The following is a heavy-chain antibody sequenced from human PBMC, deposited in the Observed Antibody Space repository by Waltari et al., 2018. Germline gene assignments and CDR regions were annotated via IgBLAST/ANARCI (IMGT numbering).Heavy chain of an antibody. CDR3: AEKATTWFFFDY. Sequence: EVQLLESGGGLVQPGGSLRLSCAASGFTFSSYAMSWVRQAPGKGMEWVSVIYSGGRTYDADSVKGRFTISRDNSKNTLYLQMNSLRAEDTAVYYCAEKATTWFFFDYWGQGTLVTVSS. J-gene: IGHJ4*02. V-gene: IGHV3-23*03. CDR1: GFTFSSYA. D-gene: IGHD1-26*01. CDR2: IYSGGRT.